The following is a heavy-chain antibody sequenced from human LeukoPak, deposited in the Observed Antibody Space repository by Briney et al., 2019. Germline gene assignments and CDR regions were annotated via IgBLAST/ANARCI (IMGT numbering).Heavy chain of an antibody. V-gene: IGHV4-34*01. Sequence: SETLSLTCAVYGGSFSGYYWSWIRQPPGKGLEWIGEINHSGSTNYNPSLKSRVTISVDTSKNQFSLKLSSVTAANTAVYYCASQGIGYCSGGSCPTPYYFDYWGQGTLVTVSS. J-gene: IGHJ4*02. CDR3: ASQGIGYCSGGSCPTPYYFDY. CDR1: GGSFSGYY. D-gene: IGHD2-15*01. CDR2: INHSGST.